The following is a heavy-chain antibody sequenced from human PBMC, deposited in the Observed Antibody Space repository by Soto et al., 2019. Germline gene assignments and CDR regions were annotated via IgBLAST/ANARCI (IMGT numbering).Heavy chain of an antibody. CDR1: GYTFTTYY. CDR3: AADATAWQQMVPSDY. CDR2: INPSGGST. Sequence: ASVKVSCKASGYTFTTYYMYWVRQAPGQGLEWMGIINPSGGSTSFAQRFQDRVTLTRDMSTATTYMELSRLTSEDTAIYYCAADATAWQQMVPSDYWGQGTLVTVSS. V-gene: IGHV1-46*01. D-gene: IGHD2-8*01. J-gene: IGHJ4*02.